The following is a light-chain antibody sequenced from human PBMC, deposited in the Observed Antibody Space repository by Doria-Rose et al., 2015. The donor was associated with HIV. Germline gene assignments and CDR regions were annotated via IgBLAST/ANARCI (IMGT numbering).Light chain of an antibody. CDR3: QQSYSTPLT. V-gene: IGKV1-39*01. CDR2: AAS. J-gene: IGKJ4*01. Sequence: TQSPSSLSASVGDRVTITCRASQSTGSFLNWYQQKPAKATKLLIYAASSLHNGVPSRFSGSGSGTDFTLTINSLQPEDFATYFCQQSYSTPLTFGGGTKVEIK. CDR1: QSTGSF.